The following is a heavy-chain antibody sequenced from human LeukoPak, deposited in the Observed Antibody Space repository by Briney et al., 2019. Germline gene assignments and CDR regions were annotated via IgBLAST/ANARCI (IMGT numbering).Heavy chain of an antibody. J-gene: IGHJ5*02. D-gene: IGHD2/OR15-2a*01. Sequence: ASVKVSCKASGYTFTSYDINWVRQATGQGLEWMGWMNPNSGNTGYAQKFQGRVTLTRNTSISTAYMELSSLRSEDTAVYYCARAFPGQNWFDPWGQGTLVTVSS. CDR2: MNPNSGNT. V-gene: IGHV1-8*01. CDR1: GYTFTSYD. CDR3: ARAFPGQNWFDP.